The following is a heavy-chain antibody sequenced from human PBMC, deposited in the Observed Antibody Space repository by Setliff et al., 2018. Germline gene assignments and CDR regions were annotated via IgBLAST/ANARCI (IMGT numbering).Heavy chain of an antibody. J-gene: IGHJ4*02. D-gene: IGHD3-16*01. Sequence: PGGSLRLSCAGSGFTFSSYTMNWVRQAPGKGLEWIGEINHGGSEKYYVDSVKGRFTISRDNAKNSLYLQMNSLRAEDTAVYYCARDGGEYWGQGTLVTVSS. V-gene: IGHV3-7*01. CDR1: GFTFSSYT. CDR2: INHGGSEK. CDR3: ARDGGEY.